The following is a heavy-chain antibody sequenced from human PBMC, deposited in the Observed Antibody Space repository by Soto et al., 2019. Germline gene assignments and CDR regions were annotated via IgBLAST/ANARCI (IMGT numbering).Heavy chain of an antibody. CDR3: ARVWDIVVVPAFSGMDV. CDR1: GYTFTSYD. J-gene: IGHJ6*02. V-gene: IGHV1-8*01. CDR2: MNPNSGNT. Sequence: ASVKVSCKASGYTFTSYDINWVRQATGQGLEWMGWMNPNSGNTGYAQKFQGRVTMTRNTSISTAYMELSSLRSEDTAVYYCARVWDIVVVPAFSGMDVCGQGTTVTVSS. D-gene: IGHD2-2*01.